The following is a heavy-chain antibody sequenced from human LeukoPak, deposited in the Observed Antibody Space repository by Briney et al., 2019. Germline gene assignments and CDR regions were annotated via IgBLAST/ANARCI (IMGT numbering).Heavy chain of an antibody. CDR2: IYYSGST. CDR3: ARRRGNTSGFQGYYFDY. V-gene: IGHV4-4*02. Sequence: PSETLSLTCAVSGGSISSSNWWSWVRQPPGKGLEWIGYIYYSGSTYYNPSLKSRLTISVDTSKNQFSLKLSSVTAADTAVYYCARRRGNTSGFQGYYFDYWGQGTLVTVSS. J-gene: IGHJ4*02. CDR1: GGSISSSNW. D-gene: IGHD6-19*01.